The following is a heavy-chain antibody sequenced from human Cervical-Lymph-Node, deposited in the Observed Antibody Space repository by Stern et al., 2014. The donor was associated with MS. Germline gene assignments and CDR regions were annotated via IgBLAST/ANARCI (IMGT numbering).Heavy chain of an antibody. Sequence: EQLVESGGGVVQPGRSLRLSCAASGFTFSSYGMHWVRQAPGKGLDWVAVISYDGSNKYYADSVKGRFTISRDNSKNTLYLQMNSLRAEDTAVYYCAKEASGYEMDYWGQGTLVTVSS. J-gene: IGHJ4*02. CDR3: AKEASGYEMDY. CDR1: GFTFSSYG. D-gene: IGHD5-12*01. CDR2: ISYDGSNK. V-gene: IGHV3-30*18.